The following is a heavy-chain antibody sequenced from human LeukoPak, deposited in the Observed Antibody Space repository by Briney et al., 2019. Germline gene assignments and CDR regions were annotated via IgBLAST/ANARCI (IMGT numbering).Heavy chain of an antibody. CDR2: IYYSGST. CDR1: GGSISSYY. CDR3: AGGSGRDYYYYYGMDV. V-gene: IGHV4-59*01. D-gene: IGHD3-10*01. J-gene: IGHJ6*04. Sequence: SETLSLNCTVSGGSISSYYWSWIRQPPGKGLEWIGYIYYSGSTNYNPSLKSRVTISVDTSKNQFSLKQSSVTAADTAVYYCAGGSGRDYYYYYGMDVWGKGTTVTVSS.